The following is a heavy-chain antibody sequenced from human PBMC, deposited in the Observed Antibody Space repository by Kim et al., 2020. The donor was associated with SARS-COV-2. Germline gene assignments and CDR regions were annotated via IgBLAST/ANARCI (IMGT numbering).Heavy chain of an antibody. D-gene: IGHD1-26*01. CDR2: IYYSGST. V-gene: IGHV4-59*12. CDR3: SRVRWEGRWDYFDS. Sequence: SETLSLTCAASGGSISRYYRSWIRQPPGKGLEWIGYIYYSGSTNYNPSLKSRGTISVDTSKNQFSLKLSSVTAADTAVYYCSRVRWEGRWDYFDSLCQ. CDR1: GGSISRYY. J-gene: IGHJ4*02.